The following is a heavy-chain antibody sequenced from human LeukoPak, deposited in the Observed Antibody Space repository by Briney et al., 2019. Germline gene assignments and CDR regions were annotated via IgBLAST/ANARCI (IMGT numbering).Heavy chain of an antibody. CDR1: AFTFSSYS. V-gene: IGHV3-48*04. J-gene: IGHJ6*03. CDR3: YYYYYYYMDV. CDR2: ISSSGSPI. Sequence: GGSLRLSCAAYAFTFSSYSMEWDRQAQGKWREWVSYISSSGSPIYYADAVKGRFTISRDNAKNSLYLQMNSLRAEDTAVYYCYYYYYYYMDVWGKGTTVTVSS.